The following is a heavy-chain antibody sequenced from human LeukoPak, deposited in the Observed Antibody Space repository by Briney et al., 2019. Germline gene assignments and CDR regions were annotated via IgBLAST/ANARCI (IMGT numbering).Heavy chain of an antibody. CDR2: ISVNGVAT. J-gene: IGHJ4*02. CDR1: GFVFSDYA. V-gene: IGHV3-64D*06. Sequence: GGSQRLSCSASGFVFSDYAMHWARQAPGKGLEYLSGISVNGVATYYVDSVQGRFTVSRDNSKTTLYLQINSLRREDTAFYYCIKDRGSSGWDFDSWGQGTLLTVSS. D-gene: IGHD6-19*01. CDR3: IKDRGSSGWDFDS.